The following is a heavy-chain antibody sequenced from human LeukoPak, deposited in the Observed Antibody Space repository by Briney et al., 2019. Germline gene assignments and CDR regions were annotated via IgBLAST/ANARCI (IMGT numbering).Heavy chain of an antibody. V-gene: IGHV4-34*01. CDR1: GGFFSGYY. J-gene: IGHJ4*02. CDR3: ARGLKYYTTSGRLGY. D-gene: IGHD3-22*01. CDR2: VDRTESA. Sequence: PSETLSLTCDAYGGFFSGYYWNWIRQPPGKGLEWIGGVDRTESANYNPSLKSRVAISVDMSKNQFSLKLSSVTTADTGVYYCARGLKYYTTSGRLGYWGQGTLVTVSS.